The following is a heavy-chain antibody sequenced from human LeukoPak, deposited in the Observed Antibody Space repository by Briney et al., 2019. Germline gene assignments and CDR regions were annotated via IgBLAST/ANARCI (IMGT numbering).Heavy chain of an antibody. J-gene: IGHJ4*02. CDR1: GFTFSNYW. V-gene: IGHV3-74*03. CDR2: INRDGSTT. D-gene: IGHD3-10*01. Sequence: PGGSLRLSCAASGFTFSNYWVHWVRQAPGKGLAWVSRINRDGSTTKHADSVKGRFTVSRDNAKNTLNLQMNSLRAEDTAVYYCARDKKSGESSEIDYWGQGTLVTVSS. CDR3: ARDKKSGESSEIDY.